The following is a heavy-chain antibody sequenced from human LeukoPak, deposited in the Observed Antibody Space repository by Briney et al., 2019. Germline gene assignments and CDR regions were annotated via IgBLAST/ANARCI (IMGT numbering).Heavy chain of an antibody. V-gene: IGHV4-34*01. Sequence: SETLSLTCAVYGGSFSGYYWSWIRQPPGKGLEWIGEINHSGSTNYNPSLKSRVTISVDTSKNQFSLKLSSVTAADTAVYYCARATPYSNRFDWGQGTLVTVSS. CDR1: GGSFSGYY. CDR3: ARATPYSNRFD. CDR2: INHSGST. J-gene: IGHJ4*02. D-gene: IGHD6-13*01.